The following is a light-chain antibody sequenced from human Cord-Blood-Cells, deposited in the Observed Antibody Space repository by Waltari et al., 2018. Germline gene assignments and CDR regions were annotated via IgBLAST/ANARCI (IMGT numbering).Light chain of an antibody. CDR2: RNN. CDR1: SSNIGSNY. V-gene: IGLV1-47*01. CDR3: AAWDDSLSGGV. J-gene: IGLJ3*02. Sequence: QSVLTQPPSASGTPGQRVTIPCSGSSSNIGSNYVYWYQQLPGTAPKLLIYRNNQRSSGVPDRFSGSKSGTSASLAISGLRSEDEADYYCAAWDDSLSGGVFGGGTKLTVL.